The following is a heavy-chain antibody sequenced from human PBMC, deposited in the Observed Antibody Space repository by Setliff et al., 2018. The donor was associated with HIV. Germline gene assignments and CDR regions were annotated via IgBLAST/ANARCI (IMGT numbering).Heavy chain of an antibody. J-gene: IGHJ4*02. CDR2: IHSSGST. CDR1: GGSVNDFY. D-gene: IGHD2-21*02. Sequence: SETLSLTCTVSGGSVNDFYCNWIRQPPGTGPEWIGYIHSSGSTIYNPSLKSRITISLDTSKEQFSLELSSATAADTAVYYCATLDHSGGNFLAYWGQGSLVTVSS. V-gene: IGHV4-4*09. CDR3: ATLDHSGGNFLAY.